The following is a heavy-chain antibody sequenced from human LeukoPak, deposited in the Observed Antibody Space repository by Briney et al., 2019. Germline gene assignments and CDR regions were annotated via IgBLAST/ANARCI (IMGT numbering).Heavy chain of an antibody. CDR2: IYYSGSTY. CDR1: GGSISRGDYY. V-gene: IGHV4-30-4*08. CDR3: ASTECSDTRCSGANWFDP. J-gene: IGHJ5*02. D-gene: IGHD2-2*01. Sequence: SQTLSLTCTVSGGSISRGDYYWSWIRQSPGKGLEWIGCIYYSGSTYYYNPSLKSRITISVDTSKNQFSLKLSSVTAADTAIYYCASTECSDTRCSGANWFDPWGQGTLVTVSS.